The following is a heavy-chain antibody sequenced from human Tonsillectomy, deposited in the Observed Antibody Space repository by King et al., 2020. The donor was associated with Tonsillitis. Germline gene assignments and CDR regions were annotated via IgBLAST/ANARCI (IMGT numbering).Heavy chain of an antibody. CDR1: GGSISSGSYY. Sequence: QVQLQESGPGLVKPSQTLSLTCTVSGGSISSGSYYWSWIRQPAGKGLEWIGRIYTSGSTNYNPSLKSRVTISVDTSKNQFSLKLSSVTAADTAVYYCARARGPLALEALDYWGQGTLVTVSS. CDR2: IYTSGST. CDR3: ARARGPLALEALDY. J-gene: IGHJ4*02. D-gene: IGHD3-10*01. V-gene: IGHV4-61*02.